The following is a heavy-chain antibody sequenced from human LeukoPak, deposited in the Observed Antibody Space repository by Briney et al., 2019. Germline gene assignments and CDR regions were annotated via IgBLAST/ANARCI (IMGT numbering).Heavy chain of an antibody. CDR1: GFTFSSYS. D-gene: IGHD2-21*01. Sequence: GGSLRLSCAASGFTFSSYSMNWVRQAPGKGLEWVSYISSSGSTIYYADSVKGRFTISRDNAKNSLYLQMNSLRAEDTAVYYCARKRGVKGYYYMDVWGKGTTVTISS. CDR3: ARKRGVKGYYYMDV. J-gene: IGHJ6*03. CDR2: ISSSGSTI. V-gene: IGHV3-48*04.